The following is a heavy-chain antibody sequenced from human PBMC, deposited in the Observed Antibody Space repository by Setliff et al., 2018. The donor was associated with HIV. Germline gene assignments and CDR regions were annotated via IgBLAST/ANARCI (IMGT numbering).Heavy chain of an antibody. CDR2: INHSGST. D-gene: IGHD6-13*01. J-gene: IGHJ4*02. CDR3: ASETAAASNDY. Sequence: PSETLSLTCSVSGGSISSHYWSWIRQSPGKGLEWIGEINHSGSTNYNPSLKSRVTISVDTSKNQFSLKLSSVTAADTAVYYCASETAAASNDYWGQGTLVTVSS. V-gene: IGHV4-34*01. CDR1: GGSISSHY.